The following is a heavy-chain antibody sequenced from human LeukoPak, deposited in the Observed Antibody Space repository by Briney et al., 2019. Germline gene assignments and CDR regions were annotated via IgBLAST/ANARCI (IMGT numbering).Heavy chain of an antibody. CDR2: ISSSGSTI. CDR1: GFTFSDYY. Sequence: PGGSLRLSCAASGFTFSDYYMSWIRQAPGKGLEWVSYISSSGSTIYYADSVKGRFTISRDNAKNSLYLQMNSLRAEDTAVYYCARDTNYYDSRGYYPNWGQGTLVTVSS. CDR3: ARDTNYYDSRGYYPN. V-gene: IGHV3-11*01. J-gene: IGHJ4*02. D-gene: IGHD3-22*01.